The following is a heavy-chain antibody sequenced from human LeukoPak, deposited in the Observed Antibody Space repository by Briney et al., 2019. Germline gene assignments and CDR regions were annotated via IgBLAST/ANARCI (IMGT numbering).Heavy chain of an antibody. V-gene: IGHV3-15*01. CDR2: IKSKTDGGTT. CDR3: ARVPGGPHSGSYAYFDY. J-gene: IGHJ4*02. D-gene: IGHD1-26*01. Sequence: GGSLRLSCAASGFTFSNAWMSWVRQAPGKGLEWVGRIKSKTDGGTTDYAAPVKGRFTISRDDSKNTLYLQMNSLRAEDTAVYYCARVPGGPHSGSYAYFDYWGQGTLVTVSS. CDR1: GFTFSNAW.